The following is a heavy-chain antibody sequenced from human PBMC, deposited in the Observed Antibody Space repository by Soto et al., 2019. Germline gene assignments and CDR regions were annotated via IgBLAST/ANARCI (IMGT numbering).Heavy chain of an antibody. Sequence: ASVKVSCKASGYTFTDYYLLWVRQAPGQGLEWMGWINPNIGGTNYAQKFQGRVTMTRDMSISTAYMELSRLRFDDTAMYYCARESRGGLDYWGLGTLVTVSS. V-gene: IGHV1-2*02. D-gene: IGHD3-10*01. CDR1: GYTFTDYY. CDR3: ARESRGGLDY. CDR2: INPNIGGT. J-gene: IGHJ4*02.